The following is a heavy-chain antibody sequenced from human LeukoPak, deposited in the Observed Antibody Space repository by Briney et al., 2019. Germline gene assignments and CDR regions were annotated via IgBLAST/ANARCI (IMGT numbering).Heavy chain of an antibody. CDR3: ARDRYSGSYYDYYYMDV. V-gene: IGHV4-59*01. J-gene: IGHJ6*03. CDR1: GGSISSYY. Sequence: SETLSLTCTVSGGSISSYYWSWIRQPPGKGLEWIGYIYYSGSTNYNPSLKSRVTISVDTSKNQFSLKLSSVTAADTAVYYCARDRYSGSYYDYYYMDVWGKGTTVTVSS. CDR2: IYYSGST. D-gene: IGHD1-26*01.